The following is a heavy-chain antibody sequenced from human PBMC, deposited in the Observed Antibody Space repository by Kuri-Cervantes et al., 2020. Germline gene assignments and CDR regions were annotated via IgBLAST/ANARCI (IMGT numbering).Heavy chain of an antibody. CDR3: AREGYSSSWAYYYYYYGMDV. J-gene: IGHJ6*02. CDR1: GFSCSSYG. Sequence: LTCAASGFSCSSYGKHWVRQAPGKGLEWVAVISYDGSNKYYADSVKGRFTISRDNSKNTLYLQMNSLRAEDTSVYYCAREGYSSSWAYYYYYYGMDVWGQGTTVTVSS. D-gene: IGHD6-13*01. CDR2: ISYDGSNK. V-gene: IGHV3-30*03.